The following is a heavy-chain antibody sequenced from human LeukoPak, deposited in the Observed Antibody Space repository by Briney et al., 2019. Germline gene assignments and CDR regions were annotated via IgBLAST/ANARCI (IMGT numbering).Heavy chain of an antibody. CDR1: VYTFTVYY. Sequence: VASVNVSCKTSVYTFTVYYMHWVRQAPGQGLEWMGWINPSRCGTNYAQKFQGRVTMTRDTSISTAYMDLSSLRSDDTAVYYCARANLVRGVGSFFDRNWFDPSGQGTLVTVSS. J-gene: IGHJ5*02. CDR2: INPSRCGT. V-gene: IGHV1-2*02. CDR3: ARANLVRGVGSFFDRNWFDP. D-gene: IGHD3-10*01.